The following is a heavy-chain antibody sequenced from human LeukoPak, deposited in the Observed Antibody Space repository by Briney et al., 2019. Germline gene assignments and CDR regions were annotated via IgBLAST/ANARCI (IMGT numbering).Heavy chain of an antibody. D-gene: IGHD1-26*01. CDR3: VRASVDSGGAFDV. J-gene: IGHJ3*01. Sequence: PSETLSLTCTVSGGSISSYYWSWIRQPPGKGLEWSGYIYYSGSTNYNPSLKSRVTISVDTSKNQFSLKLSSVTAADTAVYYCVRASVDSGGAFDVWGQGTVVTVSS. CDR2: IYYSGST. V-gene: IGHV4-59*01. CDR1: GGSISSYY.